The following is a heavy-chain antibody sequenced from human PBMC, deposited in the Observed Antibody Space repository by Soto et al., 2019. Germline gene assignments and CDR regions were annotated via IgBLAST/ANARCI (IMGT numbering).Heavy chain of an antibody. J-gene: IGHJ4*02. Sequence: EVQLVESGGGLIQPGGSLRLSCAVSGFTVSNNYMSWVRQAPGKGLEGVSVIYSGGYTAYGDSVKGRFTISRDNSKNTLFLQIKARRAADRAVFYGGTPPGGGGYWGQGTLVTVSS. CDR3: GTPPGGGGY. V-gene: IGHV3-53*01. CDR2: IYSGGYT. CDR1: GFTVSNNY. D-gene: IGHD3-10*01.